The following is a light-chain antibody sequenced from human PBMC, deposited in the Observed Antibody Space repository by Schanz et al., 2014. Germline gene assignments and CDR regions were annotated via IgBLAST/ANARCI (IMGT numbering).Light chain of an antibody. CDR1: SSNIGAGYD. CDR3: CSYAGSSSLV. V-gene: IGLV1-40*01. Sequence: QSVLTQPPSVSGAPGQRVTISCTGSSSNIGAGYDVHWYQQLPGTAPKLLIYGNSNRPSGVPDRFSGSKSGNTASLTISGLQAEDEGDYYCCSYAGSSSLVFGGGTKLTVL. J-gene: IGLJ3*02. CDR2: GNS.